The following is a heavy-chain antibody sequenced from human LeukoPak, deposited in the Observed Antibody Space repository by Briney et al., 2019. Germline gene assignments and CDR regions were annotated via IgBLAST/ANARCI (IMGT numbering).Heavy chain of an antibody. CDR1: GGTFSSYS. CDR2: IIPIFGTA. J-gene: IGHJ6*03. D-gene: IGHD3-16*01. CDR3: ARGVLGYYYYMDV. Sequence: LVKVSCKASGGTFSSYSINWVRQAPGQGLEWMGRIIPIFGTANYAQKFQGRVTITTDESTSTAYMELSSLRSDDTAVYYCARGVLGYYYYMDVWGKGTTVTVSS. V-gene: IGHV1-69*05.